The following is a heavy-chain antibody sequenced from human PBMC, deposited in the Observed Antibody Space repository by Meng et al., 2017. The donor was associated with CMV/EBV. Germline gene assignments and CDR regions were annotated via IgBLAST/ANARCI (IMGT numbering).Heavy chain of an antibody. CDR3: AREFSDFWSGYNYFDY. D-gene: IGHD3-3*01. J-gene: IGHJ4*02. CDR2: ISSSSSYI. Sequence: GGSLRLSYAASGFTFSSYSMNWVRQAPGKGLEWVSSISSSSSYIYYADSVKGRFTISRDNAKNSLYLQMNSLRAEDTAVYYCAREFSDFWSGYNYFDYWGQGTLVTVSS. CDR1: GFTFSSYS. V-gene: IGHV3-21*01.